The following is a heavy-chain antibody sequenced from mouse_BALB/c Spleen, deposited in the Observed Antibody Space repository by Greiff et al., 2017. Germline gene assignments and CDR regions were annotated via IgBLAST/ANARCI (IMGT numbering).Heavy chain of an antibody. CDR1: GYSFTGYF. J-gene: IGHJ4*01. D-gene: IGHD2-4*01. CDR3: GRGRDYDYDGYAMDY. V-gene: IGHV1-37*01. CDR2: INPYNGDT. Sequence: VQLKQSGPELVKPGASVKISCKASGYSFTGYFMNWVKQSHGKSLEWIGRINPYNGDTFYNQKFKGKATLTVDKSSSTAHMELLSLTSEDSAVYYCGRGRDYDYDGYAMDYWGQGTSVTVSS.